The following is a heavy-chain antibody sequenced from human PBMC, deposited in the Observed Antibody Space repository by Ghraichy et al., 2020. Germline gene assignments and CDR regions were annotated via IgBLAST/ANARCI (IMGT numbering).Heavy chain of an antibody. J-gene: IGHJ6*02. D-gene: IGHD3-22*01. CDR3: AKERDSSGYYSFRGDYYGMDV. CDR1: GFTFSSYS. V-gene: IGHV3-48*01. Sequence: GSLRLSCVGSGFTFSSYSMNWVRQAPGKGLEWVSYITSSSRFKSYGDSVKGRFTVSRDNSKNTLYLQMNSLRADDTTVYYCAKERDSSGYYSFRGDYYGMDVWGQGTTVTVSS. CDR2: ITSSSRFK.